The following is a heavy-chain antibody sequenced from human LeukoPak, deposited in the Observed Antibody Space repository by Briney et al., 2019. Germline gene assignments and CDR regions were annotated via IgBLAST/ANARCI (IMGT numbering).Heavy chain of an antibody. CDR1: GGTFSSYA. CDR2: IIPILGIA. CDR3: ASGSSSLAFDI. D-gene: IGHD6-6*01. J-gene: IGHJ3*02. Sequence: GASVKVSCKASGGTFSSYAISWVRQAPGQGLEWMGRIIPILGIANYAQKFQGRVTITTDESTSTAYMELSSLRSEDTAVYYCASGSSSLAFDIWGQGTMVTVSS. V-gene: IGHV1-69*04.